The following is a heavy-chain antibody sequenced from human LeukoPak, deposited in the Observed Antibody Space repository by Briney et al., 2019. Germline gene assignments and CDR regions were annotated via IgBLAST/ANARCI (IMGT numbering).Heavy chain of an antibody. CDR2: INPNSGGT. D-gene: IGHD6-13*01. Sequence: ALVKVSCKASGYTFTGYYIHWVRQAPGQGLEWMGWINPNSGGTSYAQKFQGRVTMTRDTSISTAYMELSGLRSDDTAVYYCARDGPSSSSAGPVDYWGQGTLVTVSS. CDR3: ARDGPSSSSAGPVDY. J-gene: IGHJ4*02. CDR1: GYTFTGYY. V-gene: IGHV1-2*02.